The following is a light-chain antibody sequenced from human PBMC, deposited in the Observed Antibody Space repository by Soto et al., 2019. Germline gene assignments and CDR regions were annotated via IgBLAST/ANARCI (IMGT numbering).Light chain of an antibody. V-gene: IGKV1D-13*01. Sequence: AIQLTQSPSSLSASVGDRVTITCRASQGLNSNLAWYQQKPGKAPKLLMYAASTLQKGVPLRFSGTGSGTDFTLTISRLQPEDFATYYCQQSSHYFKFGHATTVDI. CDR2: AAS. CDR3: QQSSHYFK. CDR1: QGLNSN. J-gene: IGKJ3*01.